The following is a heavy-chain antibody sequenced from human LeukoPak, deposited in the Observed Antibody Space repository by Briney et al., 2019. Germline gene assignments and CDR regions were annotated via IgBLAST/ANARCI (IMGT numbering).Heavy chain of an antibody. D-gene: IGHD1-26*01. V-gene: IGHV3-30*02. CDR3: AKDGGSSTWYYYYYYMDV. CDR1: GFTFSSYG. J-gene: IGHJ6*03. Sequence: GGSLRLSCAASGFTFSSYGMHWVRQAPGKGLEWVAFIRYDGSNKYYADSVKGRFTISRDNSKNTLYLQMNSLRAEDTAVYYCAKDGGSSTWYYYYYYMDVWGKGTTVTVSS. CDR2: IRYDGSNK.